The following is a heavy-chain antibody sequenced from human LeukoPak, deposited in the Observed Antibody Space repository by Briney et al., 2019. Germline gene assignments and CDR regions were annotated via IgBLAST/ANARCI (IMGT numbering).Heavy chain of an antibody. D-gene: IGHD3-22*01. V-gene: IGHV3-21*04. CDR2: ISSSSSYI. J-gene: IGHJ4*02. Sequence: GGSLRLSCAASGFTFSSYSMNWVRQAPGKGLEWVSSISSSSSYIYYADSVKGRFTISRDNAKNTLYLQMNSLRAEDTAVYYCARNYYDSSGLSRQWYFDYWGQGTLVTVSS. CDR1: GFTFSSYS. CDR3: ARNYYDSSGLSRQWYFDY.